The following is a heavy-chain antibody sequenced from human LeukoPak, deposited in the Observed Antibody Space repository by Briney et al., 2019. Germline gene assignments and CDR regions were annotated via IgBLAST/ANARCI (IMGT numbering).Heavy chain of an antibody. CDR3: TNYDYVDSARRRDY. CDR1: GFIFSSYG. CDR2: IAYDGSNT. V-gene: IGHV3-30*18. D-gene: IGHD3-10*02. J-gene: IGHJ4*02. Sequence: PGGSLRLSCAASGFIFSSYGMHWVRQAPAKGLEWVAVIAYDGSNTYYADSVMGRFTISRDNSKNTVYLQMNSLRVEDTALYYCTNYDYVDSARRRDYWGQGTLVTVSS.